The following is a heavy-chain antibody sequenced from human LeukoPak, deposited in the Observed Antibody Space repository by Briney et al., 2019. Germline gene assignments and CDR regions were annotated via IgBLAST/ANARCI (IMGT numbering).Heavy chain of an antibody. Sequence: PGGSLRLSCAASGFTFSSYWMSWVRQAPGKGLEWVANIKQDGSEKYYVDSVKGRFTISRDNAKNSLYLQMNSLRAEDTAVYYCVEGGYSYGYGMFDYWGQGTLVTVSS. CDR2: IKQDGSEK. V-gene: IGHV3-7*01. J-gene: IGHJ4*02. CDR1: GFTFSSYW. D-gene: IGHD5-18*01. CDR3: VEGGYSYGYGMFDY.